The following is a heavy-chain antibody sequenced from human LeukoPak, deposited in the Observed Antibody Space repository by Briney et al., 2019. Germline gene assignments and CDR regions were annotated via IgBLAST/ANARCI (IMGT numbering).Heavy chain of an antibody. CDR2: VDYRGTT. CDR1: GDSISSSGRFY. J-gene: IGHJ4*02. Sequence: SETLSLTCTVSGDSISSSGRFYWGWLRQPPGKGLEWIGSVDYRGTTDYNPSLKSRVTLSVDTSNDQFSLRLTSVTAADTALYYCARDLYNNGWYKYWGRGTLVTVSS. CDR3: ARDLYNNGWYKY. D-gene: IGHD6-19*01. V-gene: IGHV4-39*02.